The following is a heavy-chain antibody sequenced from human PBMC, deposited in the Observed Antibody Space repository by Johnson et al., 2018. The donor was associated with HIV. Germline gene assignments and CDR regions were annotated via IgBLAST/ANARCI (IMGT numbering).Heavy chain of an antibody. V-gene: IGHV3-30*03. CDR2: ISYDGSDK. CDR3: ARGGEGSWELPTTNAFDI. CDR1: GFIFSSYG. J-gene: IGHJ3*02. D-gene: IGHD1-26*01. Sequence: QVQLVESGGGLVKPGGSLRLSCAVSGFIFSSYGMNWVRQAPGKGLEWVAVISYDGSDKYYADSVKGRFTISRDNSKNTPYLQMNSLRPEDTAVYYCARGGEGSWELPTTNAFDICGRGTMVTVYS.